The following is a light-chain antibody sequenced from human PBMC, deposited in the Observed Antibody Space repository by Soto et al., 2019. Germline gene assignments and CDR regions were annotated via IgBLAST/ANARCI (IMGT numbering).Light chain of an antibody. CDR3: SSFAGNNNVV. V-gene: IGLV2-8*01. Sequence: QSALTQPPSASGSPGQSVTISCTGTSSDVGGYNYVSWYQQHPDKAPKLMISEVSKRPSGVPDRFSGSKSGNTASLTVSGLQAEDEADYYCSSFAGNNNVVFGGGTKLTVL. CDR2: EVS. J-gene: IGLJ2*01. CDR1: SSDVGGYNY.